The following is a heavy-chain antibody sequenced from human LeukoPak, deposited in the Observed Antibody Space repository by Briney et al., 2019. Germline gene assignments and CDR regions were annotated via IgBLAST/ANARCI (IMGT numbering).Heavy chain of an antibody. V-gene: IGHV3-23*01. D-gene: IGHD3-22*01. J-gene: IGHJ4*02. CDR3: ARESRESKLANYFYDSSGFSNIDY. CDR2: INVSGDNT. Sequence: GGSLRLSCAASGFTFNSYAMSWVRQAPGKGLEWVSTINVSGDNTYYADSVKGRFTISRDNSKSTLYLQVSSLTAEGTAVYYCARESRESKLANYFYDSSGFSNIDYWGQGTLVTVSS. CDR1: GFTFNSYA.